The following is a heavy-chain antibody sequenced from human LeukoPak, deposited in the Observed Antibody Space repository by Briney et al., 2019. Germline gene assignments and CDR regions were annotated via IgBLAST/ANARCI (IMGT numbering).Heavy chain of an antibody. D-gene: IGHD3-22*01. V-gene: IGHV3-30*18. Sequence: GGSLRLSCAASGFTFSSYGMHWVRQAPGKGLEWVAVISYDGSNKYYADSVKGRFTISRDNSKNTLYLQMNSLRAEDTAVYYCAKDGYDSSGIHFDYWGQGTLVTVSS. CDR2: ISYDGSNK. CDR3: AKDGYDSSGIHFDY. J-gene: IGHJ4*02. CDR1: GFTFSSYG.